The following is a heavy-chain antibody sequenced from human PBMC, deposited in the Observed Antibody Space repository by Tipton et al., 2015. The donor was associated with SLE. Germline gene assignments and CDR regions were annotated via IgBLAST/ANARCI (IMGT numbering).Heavy chain of an antibody. V-gene: IGHV4-34*01. J-gene: IGHJ6*03. CDR1: GGSFSGYY. CDR2: INHRGRT. Sequence: LRLSCAVYGGSFSGYYWSWIRQHPGKGLEWIGEINHRGRTNYNPSLKSRVTISVDTSKTQCSLKLSSVTAADAAVYYCAAYGPVIDGYYYYFMDFWVKGTTVTVSS. D-gene: IGHD4-17*01. CDR3: AAYGPVIDGYYYYFMDF.